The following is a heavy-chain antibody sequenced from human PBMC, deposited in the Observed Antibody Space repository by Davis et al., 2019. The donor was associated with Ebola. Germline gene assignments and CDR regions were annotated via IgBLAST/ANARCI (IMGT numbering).Heavy chain of an antibody. CDR1: AYTFTSYY. CDR3: ARDLRSGMDV. J-gene: IGHJ6*02. CDR2: INPSGGST. V-gene: IGHV1-46*01. Sequence: ASVQVSCKASAYTFTSYYMHWVRQAPGQGLEWMGIINPSGGSTSYAQKFQGRVTMTRDTSTSTVYMELSSLRSEDTAVYYCARDLRSGMDVWGQGTTVTVSS.